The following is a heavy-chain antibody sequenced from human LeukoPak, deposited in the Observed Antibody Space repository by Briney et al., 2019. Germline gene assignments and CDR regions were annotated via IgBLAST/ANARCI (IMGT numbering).Heavy chain of an antibody. V-gene: IGHV3-48*03. CDR2: ITNNGTTI. CDR1: GFTFSCYA. Sequence: GGSLRLSCAASGFTFSCYAMNWVRQAPGKGLEWVSYITNNGTTIYYADSVKGRFTISRDNSKNTLYLQMNSLRADDTAVYYCASQSQGFDYWGQGTLVTVSS. J-gene: IGHJ4*02. CDR3: ASQSQGFDY.